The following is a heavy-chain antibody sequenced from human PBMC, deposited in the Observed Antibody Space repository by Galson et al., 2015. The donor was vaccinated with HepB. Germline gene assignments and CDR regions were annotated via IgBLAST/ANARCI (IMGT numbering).Heavy chain of an antibody. Sequence: SLRLSCAASGFTFSSYGMHWVRQAPGKGLEWVAFIRYDGTNKYSADSVKGRFTISRDNSKNTLYLQMNSLRVEDTAVYYCANGLGAAAATSGIWGQGTMVTVSS. CDR1: GFTFSSYG. V-gene: IGHV3-30*02. CDR2: IRYDGTNK. J-gene: IGHJ3*02. CDR3: ANGLGAAAATSGI. D-gene: IGHD6-13*01.